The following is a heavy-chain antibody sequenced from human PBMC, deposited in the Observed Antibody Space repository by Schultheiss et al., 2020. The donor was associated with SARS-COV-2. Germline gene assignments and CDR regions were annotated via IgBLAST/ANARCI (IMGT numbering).Heavy chain of an antibody. J-gene: IGHJ6*02. V-gene: IGHV4-30-4*08. CDR2: IYYSGNT. Sequence: SQTLSLTCGVSGGSISSGSYYWSWIRQPPGKGLEWIGYIYYSGNTYYNPSLRSRISMSVDTSKNQFSLRMTSVTAADTAVYYCARVQKLMITFGGAKDYYGMDVWGQGTTVTVSS. CDR1: GGSISSGSYY. D-gene: IGHD3-16*01. CDR3: ARVQKLMITFGGAKDYYGMDV.